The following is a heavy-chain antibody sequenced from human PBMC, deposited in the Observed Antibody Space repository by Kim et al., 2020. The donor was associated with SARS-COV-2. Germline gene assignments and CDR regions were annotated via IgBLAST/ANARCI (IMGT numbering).Heavy chain of an antibody. CDR1: GPSLSNSD. V-gene: IGHV3-21*04. Sequence: GGSLRLSCVGSGPSLSNSDINWVRQAPGKGLEWVSYITGDSTYIYYAESLKGRFTISRDNAENSVFLQMNSLRAEDTAGYYCARDSGRADRLSGMDVWGQGTTVTVFS. J-gene: IGHJ6*02. D-gene: IGHD6-6*01. CDR3: ARDSGRADRLSGMDV. CDR2: ITGDSTYI.